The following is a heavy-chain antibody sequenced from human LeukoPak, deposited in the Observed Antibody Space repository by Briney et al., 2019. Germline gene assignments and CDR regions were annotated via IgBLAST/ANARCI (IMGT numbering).Heavy chain of an antibody. CDR3: AKRGYSYSLDA. V-gene: IGHV3-11*06. CDR2: ISSGGSYT. Sequence: PGGSLRLSCAASGFTFSDFYMSWIRQAPGKGLEWVSYISSGGSYTKYADSVKGRFTISRDNAKNSLYLQMNSLRAEDTAVYYCAKRGYSYSLDAWGQEALVAVSS. CDR1: GFTFSDFY. J-gene: IGHJ5*02. D-gene: IGHD5-18*01.